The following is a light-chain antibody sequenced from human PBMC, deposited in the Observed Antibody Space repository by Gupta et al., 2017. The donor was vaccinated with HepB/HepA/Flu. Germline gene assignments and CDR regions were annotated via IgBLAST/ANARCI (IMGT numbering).Light chain of an antibody. J-gene: IGLJ3*02. V-gene: IGLV3-19*01. CDR3: SSQDSSDIYIDV. CDR2: DKN. CDR1: SLRNSY. Sequence: SSELTQDPAVSVALGQTVRITCPGDSLRNSYASWYQQKPGQAPPLLICDKNSRPSGTPARFSGSSSGNTAALTITGTQAEEEADYYCSSQDSSDIYIDVFGGGTKLTVL.